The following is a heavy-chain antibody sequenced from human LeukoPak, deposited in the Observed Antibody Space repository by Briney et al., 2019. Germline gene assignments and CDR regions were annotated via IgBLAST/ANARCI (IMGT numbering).Heavy chain of an antibody. J-gene: IGHJ4*02. CDR2: ISYDGSNK. V-gene: IGHV3-30*18. CDR1: GFTFSSYG. CDR3: AKDLNFQLDY. D-gene: IGHD1-1*01. Sequence: GGSLRLSCAASGFTFSSYGMHWVRQAPGKGLEWVAVISYDGSNKYYADSVKGRFTISRDNSKNTLYLQMNSLRAEDTAVYYCAKDLNFQLDYWGQGTLVTVSS.